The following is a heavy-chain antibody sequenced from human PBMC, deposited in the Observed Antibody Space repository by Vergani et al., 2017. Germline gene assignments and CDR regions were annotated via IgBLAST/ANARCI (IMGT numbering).Heavy chain of an antibody. Sequence: EVQLLESGGGLVQPGGSLRLSCAASGFTFSSYAMSWVRQAPGKGLEWVSAISGSGGSTYYADSVKGRFTISRANSKNTLYLQMNSLSAEATAVYYCSKAKGYTAMARDWYFELWGRGTLVTVSS. CDR1: GFTFSSYA. CDR2: ISGSGGST. J-gene: IGHJ2*01. D-gene: IGHD5-18*01. V-gene: IGHV3-23*01. CDR3: SKAKGYTAMARDWYFEL.